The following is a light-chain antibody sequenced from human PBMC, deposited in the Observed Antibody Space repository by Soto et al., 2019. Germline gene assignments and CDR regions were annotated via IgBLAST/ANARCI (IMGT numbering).Light chain of an antibody. CDR1: QSVSSY. V-gene: IGKV3-11*01. Sequence: EIVLTQSPATLSLSPGERATLSSRASQSVSSYLAWYQQKPGQPPRLLIYEASTRATGIPARFSGSGSGTDFTLTINSLEPEDFAVYYCQQRGNWPLTFGGGTKVEIK. CDR2: EAS. J-gene: IGKJ4*01. CDR3: QQRGNWPLT.